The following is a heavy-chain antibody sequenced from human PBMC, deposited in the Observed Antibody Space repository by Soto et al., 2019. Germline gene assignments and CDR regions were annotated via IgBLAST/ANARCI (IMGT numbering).Heavy chain of an antibody. J-gene: IGHJ6*02. D-gene: IGHD3-10*01. CDR2: ISYDGSNK. Sequence: QVQLVESGGGVVQPGRSLILSCAASGFTFSSYGMHWVRQAPGKGLEWLAVISYDGSNKYYADSVNGRFTISRDNSKNTLYLQMTSLRAEDTAVYYCAKDSRIRGYYYGMDVWGQGTTVTVS. CDR1: GFTFSSYG. V-gene: IGHV3-30*18. CDR3: AKDSRIRGYYYGMDV.